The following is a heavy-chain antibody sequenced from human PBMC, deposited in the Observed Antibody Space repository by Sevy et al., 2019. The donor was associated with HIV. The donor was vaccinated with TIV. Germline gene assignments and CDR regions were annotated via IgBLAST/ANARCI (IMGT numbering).Heavy chain of an antibody. D-gene: IGHD3-3*01. CDR1: GFTLSSYG. CDR2: IRYDGSNK. CDR3: ARDRLGITISAEWGGGMDV. Sequence: GGSLRLSCAVSGFTLSSYGMHWVRQAPGKGLEWVAVIRYDGSNKNYADSVKGRFTISRDNSKNTLYLQMNSLRAEDTAVYYCARDRLGITISAEWGGGMDVWGQGTTVTVSS. V-gene: IGHV3-33*01. J-gene: IGHJ6*02.